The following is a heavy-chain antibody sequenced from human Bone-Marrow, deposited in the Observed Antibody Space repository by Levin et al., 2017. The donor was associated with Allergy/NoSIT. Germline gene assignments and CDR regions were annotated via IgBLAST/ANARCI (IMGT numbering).Heavy chain of an antibody. J-gene: IGHJ3*02. CDR1: GDSVSSGSYH. D-gene: IGHD4/OR15-4a*01. CDR3: ARDLAYGAYGYDAFDI. CDR2: IHYIGST. Sequence: RPSETLSLTCTVSGDSVSSGSYHWSWIRQPPGKGLEWIGYIHYIGSTNYNPSLESRVTISADTSKNQFPLKLTSVTAADTAVYYCARDLAYGAYGYDAFDIWGQGTLVTVSS. V-gene: IGHV4-61*01.